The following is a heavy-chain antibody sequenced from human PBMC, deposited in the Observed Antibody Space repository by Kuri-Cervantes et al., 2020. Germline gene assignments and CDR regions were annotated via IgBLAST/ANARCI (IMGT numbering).Heavy chain of an antibody. CDR1: GFTFSSYW. CDR2: ISWNSGSI. D-gene: IGHD6-19*01. Sequence: GGSLRLSCAASGFTFSSYWMSWVRQAPGKGLEWVSGISWNSGSIGYADSVKGRFTISRDNAKNSLYLQMNSLRAEDTALYYCAKERTRAYSSGWYYFDYWGQGTLVTVSS. CDR3: AKERTRAYSSGWYYFDY. J-gene: IGHJ4*02. V-gene: IGHV3-9*01.